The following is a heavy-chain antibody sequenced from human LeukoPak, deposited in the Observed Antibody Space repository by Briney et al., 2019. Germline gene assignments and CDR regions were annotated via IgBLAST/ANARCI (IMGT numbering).Heavy chain of an antibody. CDR1: GGAISSHQ. Sequence: SETLSLTCTVSGGAISSHQWSWIRQPPGKGMEWIGYIYYSGSTSYNPSLKSRVTISVDTSKNQFSLKLTSVTAADTAVYYCARRDQGGSGWDVPNWFDPWGQGTLVTVSS. V-gene: IGHV4-59*11. D-gene: IGHD6-19*01. CDR2: IYYSGST. J-gene: IGHJ5*02. CDR3: ARRDQGGSGWDVPNWFDP.